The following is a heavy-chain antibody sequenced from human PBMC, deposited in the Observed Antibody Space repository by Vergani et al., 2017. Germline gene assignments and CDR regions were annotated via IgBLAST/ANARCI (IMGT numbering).Heavy chain of an antibody. CDR1: GYTFTSYG. J-gene: IGHJ3*02. V-gene: IGHV1-18*01. D-gene: IGHD2-15*01. CDR2: ISAYNGNT. CDR3: ARDKGYVCTGSCYSFIDAFDI. Sequence: QVQLVQSGAEVKKPGASVKVSCKASGYTFTSYGISWVRQAPGQGLEWMGWISAYNGNTNYAQKLQGRVTMTTDTSTSTAYMELRSLRSDDTAVYYCARDKGYVCTGSCYSFIDAFDIWGQGTMVTVSS.